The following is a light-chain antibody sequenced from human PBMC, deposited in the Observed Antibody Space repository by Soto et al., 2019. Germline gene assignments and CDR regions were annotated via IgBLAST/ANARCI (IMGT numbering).Light chain of an antibody. CDR3: QHYNSYSEA. Sequence: DIQMTQSPSTLSGSVGDRVAITCRASQTISSWLDWYQQKPGKAPKLLIYNASTLKSGVPSRFSGSGSGTEFTLTISSLQPDDFATYSCQHYNSYSEAFGQGTKVDIK. V-gene: IGKV1-5*03. CDR1: QTISSW. CDR2: NAS. J-gene: IGKJ1*01.